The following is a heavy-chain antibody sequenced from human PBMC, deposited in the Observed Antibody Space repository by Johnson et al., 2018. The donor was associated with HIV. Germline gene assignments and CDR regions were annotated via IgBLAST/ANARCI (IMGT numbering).Heavy chain of an antibody. CDR3: ARDREQLVRYAFDI. D-gene: IGHD6-6*01. CDR1: GFTFSSYA. V-gene: IGHV3-30*04. J-gene: IGHJ3*02. Sequence: VQLVESGGGVVQPGRSLRLSCAASGFTFSSYAMHWVRQAPGKGLEWVAVISYDGSNKYYADSVKVRFTISRDNSKNTLYLQMNSLRAEDTAVYYCARDREQLVRYAFDIWGQGTMVTVSS. CDR2: ISYDGSNK.